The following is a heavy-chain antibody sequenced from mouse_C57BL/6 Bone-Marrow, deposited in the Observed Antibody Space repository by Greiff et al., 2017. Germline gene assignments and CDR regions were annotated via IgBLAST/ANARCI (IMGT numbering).Heavy chain of an antibody. CDR1: GYAFSSSW. CDR3: AREGSSPLYAMDY. CDR2: IYPGDGDT. V-gene: IGHV1-82*01. Sequence: QVQLQQSGPELVKPGASVKISCKASGYAFSSSWMNWVKQRPGKGLEWIGRIYPGDGDTNYNGKFKGKATLTADKSTSTAYMQLSSRTSEDSAVYFGAREGSSPLYAMDYWGQGTSVTVSS. J-gene: IGHJ4*01. D-gene: IGHD1-1*01.